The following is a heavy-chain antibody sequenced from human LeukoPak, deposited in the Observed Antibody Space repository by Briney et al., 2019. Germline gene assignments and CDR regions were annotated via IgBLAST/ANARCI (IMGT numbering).Heavy chain of an antibody. CDR2: INPNSGGT. J-gene: IGHJ5*02. V-gene: IGHV1-2*02. CDR3: ARGDSSGPDTWFDP. Sequence: ASVKVSCKASGYTLTGYYMHGVRQAPGQGLEWMGWINPNSGGTNYAQKFQGRVTMTRDTSISTAYMELSRLRSDDTAVYYCARGDSSGPDTWFDPWGQGTLVTVSS. D-gene: IGHD6-19*01. CDR1: GYTLTGYY.